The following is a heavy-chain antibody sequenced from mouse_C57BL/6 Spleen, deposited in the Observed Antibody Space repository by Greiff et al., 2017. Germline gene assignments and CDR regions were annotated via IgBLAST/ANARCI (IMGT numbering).Heavy chain of an antibody. J-gene: IGHJ3*01. CDR3: ARSYYSSLRGFAY. V-gene: IGHV1-75*01. D-gene: IGHD1-1*01. CDR2: IFPGSGST. CDR1: GYTFTDYY. Sequence: VQLQQSGPELVKPGASVKISCKASGYTFTDYYITWVKQRPGQGLEWIGWIFPGSGSTYYNEKFKGKATLTVDKSSSTAYMLLSSLTSEDSAVYCCARSYYSSLRGFAYWGQGTLVTVSA.